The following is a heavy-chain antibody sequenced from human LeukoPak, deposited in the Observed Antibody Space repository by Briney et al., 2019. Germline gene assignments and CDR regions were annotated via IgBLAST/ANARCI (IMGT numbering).Heavy chain of an antibody. CDR2: INPNSGGT. CDR3: ARDPKKYSGLLDDY. Sequence: GSVKVSCKASGYTFTSYYMHWVRQAPGQGLEWMGRINPNSGGTNYAQKFQGRVTMTRDTSISTAYMELSRLRSDDTAVYYCARDPKKYSGLLDDYWGQGTLVTVSS. V-gene: IGHV1-2*06. J-gene: IGHJ4*02. CDR1: GYTFTSYY. D-gene: IGHD1-26*01.